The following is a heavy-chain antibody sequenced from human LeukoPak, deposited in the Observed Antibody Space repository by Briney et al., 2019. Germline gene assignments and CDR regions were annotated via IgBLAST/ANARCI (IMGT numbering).Heavy chain of an antibody. V-gene: IGHV3-7*01. CDR1: GFTFSGSW. CDR2: INQDGGEK. CDR3: ARYRHLYY. Sequence: PGGSPRLSCAASGFTFSGSWMSWVRQAPGKGLEWVASINQDGGEKYSLDSVKGRFTISRDNTKSSLYLQMNSLRAEDTAMYYCARYRHLYYWGQGTLVTVSP. D-gene: IGHD3-16*01. J-gene: IGHJ4*02.